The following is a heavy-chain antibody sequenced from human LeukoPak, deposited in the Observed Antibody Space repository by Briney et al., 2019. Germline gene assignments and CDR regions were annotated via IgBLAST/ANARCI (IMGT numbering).Heavy chain of an antibody. V-gene: IGHV4-39*07. CDR1: GGSISSSSYY. J-gene: IGHJ5*02. D-gene: IGHD5-12*01. CDR2: IYYSGST. CDR3: ARDEGYDAPFDP. Sequence: SETLSLTCTASGGSISSSSYYWGWIRQPPGKGLEWIGTIYYSGSTYYNPSLRSRVTISVDTSKNQFSLKLSSVTAADTAVYYCARDEGYDAPFDPWGRGTLVTVSS.